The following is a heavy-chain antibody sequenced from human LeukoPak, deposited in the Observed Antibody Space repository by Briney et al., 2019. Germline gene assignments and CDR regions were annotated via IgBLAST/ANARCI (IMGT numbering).Heavy chain of an antibody. CDR2: ITTGDGNT. CDR3: ARSRDGYNSERAFDM. V-gene: IGHV3-23*01. CDR1: GFTFSSYT. J-gene: IGHJ3*02. D-gene: IGHD5-24*01. Sequence: GGSLRLSCTASGFTFSSYTMTWVRQAPGKGLKWVSTITTGDGNTYYADSVKGRFTVSRDDSKNTLYLQMNSLRVEDTAIYYCARSRDGYNSERAFDMWGQGTMVTVSS.